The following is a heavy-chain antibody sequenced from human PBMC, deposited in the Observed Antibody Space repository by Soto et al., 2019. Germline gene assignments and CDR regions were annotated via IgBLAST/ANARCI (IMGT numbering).Heavy chain of an antibody. D-gene: IGHD3-22*01. CDR1: VSPVSSDY. CDR3: ARLGDYYQAFDY. J-gene: IGHJ4*01. CDR2: IYYTGTT. Sequence: SLTCTVAVSPVSSDYWIWFRQPPGQGLEWVGYIYYTGTTTYNPSLKSRVTVSVDTSKNQFSLKLRSVTAADTAVYYCARLGDYYQAFDYWGQGTLVTVSS. V-gene: IGHV4-59*08.